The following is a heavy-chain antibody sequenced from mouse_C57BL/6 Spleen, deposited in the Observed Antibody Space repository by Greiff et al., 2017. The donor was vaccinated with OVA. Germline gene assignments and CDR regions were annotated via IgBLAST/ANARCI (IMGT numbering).Heavy chain of an antibody. Sequence: EVQLVESGGGLVKPGGSLKLSCAASGFTFSVYGMHWVRQAPEKGLEWVAYISSGSSTIYYADTVKGRFTISRDNAKNTLFLQMTSLRSEDTAMYYCARLGRGSSYEYYFDYWGQGTTLTVSS. CDR1: GFTFSVYG. CDR2: ISSGSSTI. D-gene: IGHD1-1*01. V-gene: IGHV5-17*01. J-gene: IGHJ2*01. CDR3: ARLGRGSSYEYYFDY.